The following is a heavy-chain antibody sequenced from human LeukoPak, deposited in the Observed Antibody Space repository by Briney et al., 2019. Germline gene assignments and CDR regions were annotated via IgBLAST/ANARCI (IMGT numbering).Heavy chain of an antibody. V-gene: IGHV3-21*04. D-gene: IGHD5-18*01. CDR2: ISSTSIYR. J-gene: IGHJ4*02. CDR3: ARAWTGYSYGDY. CDR1: GFTFSRNS. Sequence: GGSLRLSCAASGFTFSRNSMNWVRQAPGKGLEWVSSISSTSIYRYYADSVKGRFTISRDNAKKSLYLQMNSLRAEDTAVYYCARAWTGYSYGDYWGQGTLVTVSS.